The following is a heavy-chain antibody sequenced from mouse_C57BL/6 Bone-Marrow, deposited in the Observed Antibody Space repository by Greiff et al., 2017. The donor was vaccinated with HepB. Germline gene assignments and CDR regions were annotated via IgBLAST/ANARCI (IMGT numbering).Heavy chain of an antibody. Sequence: VQLQQPGAELVKPGASVKLSCKASGYTFTSYWMQWVKQRPGQGLEWIGEIDPSDSYTNYNQKFKGKATLTVDTSSRTAYMQLSSLTSEDSAVYYCARDYNFDYWGQGTTLTVSS. CDR3: ARDYNFDY. CDR1: GYTFTSYW. J-gene: IGHJ2*01. CDR2: IDPSDSYT. V-gene: IGHV1-50*01. D-gene: IGHD2-13*01.